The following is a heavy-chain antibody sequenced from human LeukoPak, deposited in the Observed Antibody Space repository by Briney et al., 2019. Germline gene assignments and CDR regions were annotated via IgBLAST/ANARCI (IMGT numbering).Heavy chain of an antibody. CDR3: AKGQELDDGVFDS. CDR1: GFTFSSLA. CDR2: IRSNGDTT. J-gene: IGHJ4*02. V-gene: IGHV3-23*01. D-gene: IGHD1-1*01. Sequence: GGSLRLSCTASGFTFSSLAMTWVRQAPGKGLEWVSTIRSNGDTTYNADSVKGRFTISRDNSKNTLYLELNSLRVENTATFYCAKGQELDDGVFDSWGQGTMITVSS.